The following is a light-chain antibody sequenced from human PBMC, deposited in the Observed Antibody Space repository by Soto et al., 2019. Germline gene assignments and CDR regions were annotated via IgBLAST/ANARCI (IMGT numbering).Light chain of an antibody. V-gene: IGKV1-9*01. CDR3: QHLNNYPPT. Sequence: IQVTQYPSSLSASVGDRVTITCRASQGFSSFLAWYQQKPGKAPKLLIYAASTLQSGVPSRFSGSGSGTDFTLIISSLQPEDIATYYCQHLNNYPPTFGQGTRLEIK. J-gene: IGKJ5*01. CDR2: AAS. CDR1: QGFSSF.